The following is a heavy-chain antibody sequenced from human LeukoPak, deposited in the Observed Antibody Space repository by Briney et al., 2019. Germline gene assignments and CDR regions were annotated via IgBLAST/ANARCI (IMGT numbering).Heavy chain of an antibody. Sequence: GGSLRLSCAASGFTFSSYAMSWVRQAPGKGLEWVSAISGSGGSTYYADPVKGRFTISRDNSKNTLYLQMNSLRAEDTAVYYCAKIAVGAKTSYYYYYGMDVWGQGTTVTVSS. V-gene: IGHV3-23*01. J-gene: IGHJ6*02. CDR1: GFTFSSYA. CDR3: AKIAVGAKTSYYYYYGMDV. D-gene: IGHD2-15*01. CDR2: ISGSGGST.